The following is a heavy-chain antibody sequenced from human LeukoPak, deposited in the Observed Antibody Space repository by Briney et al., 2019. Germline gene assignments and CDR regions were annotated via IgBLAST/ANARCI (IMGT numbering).Heavy chain of an antibody. CDR3: ARGGGGSSTSCLDP. D-gene: IGHD2-2*01. CDR2: INTNTGNP. CDR1: GYTFTSYA. J-gene: IGHJ5*02. Sequence: ASVEVSCKASGYTFTSYAMNWVRQAPGQGLEWMGWINTNTGNPTYAQGFTGRFVFSLDTSVSTAYLQISSLKAEDTAVYYCARGGGGSSTSCLDPWGQGTLVTVSS. V-gene: IGHV7-4-1*02.